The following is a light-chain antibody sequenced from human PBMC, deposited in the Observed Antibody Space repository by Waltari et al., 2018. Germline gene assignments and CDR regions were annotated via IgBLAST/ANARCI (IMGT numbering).Light chain of an antibody. J-gene: IGLJ2*01. Sequence: SSELTQPPSASVSPGQTASIPCSADALPKQYGYWYQQKPGQAPVLVIYKDTGRPSGFPERFSGSSSGTTVTLTISGVQAEDEADYYCQSADSSGTYVVFGAGTKLTVL. V-gene: IGLV3-25*03. CDR2: KDT. CDR1: ALPKQY. CDR3: QSADSSGTYVV.